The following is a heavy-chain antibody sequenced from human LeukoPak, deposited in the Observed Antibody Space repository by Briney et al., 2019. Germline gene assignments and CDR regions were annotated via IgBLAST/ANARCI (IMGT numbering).Heavy chain of an antibody. D-gene: IGHD2-15*01. CDR2: IYSGGST. V-gene: IGHV3-53*01. Sequence: GGSLRLSRAASGFTVSSNYMNWVRQAPGKGLEWVSVIYSGGSTNYADSVKGRFTISRDNSKNTVYLQMNSLRAEDTAVYYCAREPYCSGGSCYHAFDIWGQGTMVTVSS. J-gene: IGHJ3*02. CDR3: AREPYCSGGSCYHAFDI. CDR1: GFTVSSNY.